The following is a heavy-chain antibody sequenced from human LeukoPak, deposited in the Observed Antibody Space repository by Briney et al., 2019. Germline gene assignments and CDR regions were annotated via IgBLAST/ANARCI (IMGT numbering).Heavy chain of an antibody. D-gene: IGHD1-26*01. V-gene: IGHV1-18*01. CDR3: AREGGRELLIGEAFDI. J-gene: IGHJ3*02. Sequence: ASVKLSCKAFGSTFTSYVIIWLRQAPGQGLEWMGWIRAYNGKTNYAQKLQGRVTMTTDTSTSTAYMELRSLRSDDTAVYYCAREGGRELLIGEAFDIWGQGTMVTVSS. CDR2: IRAYNGKT. CDR1: GSTFTSYV.